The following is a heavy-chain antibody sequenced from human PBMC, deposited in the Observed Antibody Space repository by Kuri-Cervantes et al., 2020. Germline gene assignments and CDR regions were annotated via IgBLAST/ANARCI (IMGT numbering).Heavy chain of an antibody. CDR1: GFTFSSYG. CDR3: ARDSRVPGILTGNGMDV. CDR2: IWYDGSNK. J-gene: IGHJ6*01. Sequence: GGSLRLSCAASGFTFSSYGMHWVRQAPGKGLEWVAVIWYDGSNKYYADSVKGRFTISRDNSKNTLYLQMNSLRAEDTAVYYCARDSRVPGILTGNGMDVWGQGTTVTVSS. V-gene: IGHV3-33*01. D-gene: IGHD3-9*01.